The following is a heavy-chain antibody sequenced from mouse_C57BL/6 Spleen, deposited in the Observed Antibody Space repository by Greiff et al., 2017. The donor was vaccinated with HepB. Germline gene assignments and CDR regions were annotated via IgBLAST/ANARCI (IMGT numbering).Heavy chain of an antibody. CDR1: GFTFSSYA. Sequence: EVMLVESGEGLVKPGGSLKLSCAASGFTFSSYAMSWVRQTPEKRLEWVAYISSGGDYIYYADTVKGRFTISRDNARNTLYLQMSSLKSEDTAMYYCTSTYGNFWYFDVWGTGTTVTVSS. CDR3: TSTYGNFWYFDV. D-gene: IGHD2-1*01. J-gene: IGHJ1*03. V-gene: IGHV5-9-1*02. CDR2: ISSGGDYI.